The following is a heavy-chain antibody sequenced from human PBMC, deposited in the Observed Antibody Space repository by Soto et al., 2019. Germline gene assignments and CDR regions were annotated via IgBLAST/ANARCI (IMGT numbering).Heavy chain of an antibody. J-gene: IGHJ6*02. CDR1: GGSIAGNH. V-gene: IGHV4-4*07. CDR2: IQSSGNT. CDR3: ARSFIAVAGRFYYAMDV. D-gene: IGHD6-19*01. Sequence: QVQLQESGPALVKPSETLSLICDVSGGSIAGNHWNWIRQPAGRGLEWLGRIQSSGNTNYNPSLNSRVTMSIDPSKNQFSLNLTSLTAADSALYYCARSFIAVAGRFYYAMDVWGQGATVTVSS.